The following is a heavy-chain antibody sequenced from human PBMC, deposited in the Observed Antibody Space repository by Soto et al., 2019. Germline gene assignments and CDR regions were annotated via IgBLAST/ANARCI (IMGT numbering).Heavy chain of an antibody. V-gene: IGHV1-69*13. CDR2: IIPIFGTA. J-gene: IGHJ5*02. D-gene: IGHD3-22*01. CDR3: ARTLLYYYHSSGYYHNWFDP. Sequence: ASVKVSCKASGGTFSSYAISWVRQAPGQGLEWMGGIIPIFGTANYAQKFQGRVTITADESTSTAYMELSSLRSEDTAVYYCARTLLYYYHSSGYYHNWFDPWGQGTQVTVSS. CDR1: GGTFSSYA.